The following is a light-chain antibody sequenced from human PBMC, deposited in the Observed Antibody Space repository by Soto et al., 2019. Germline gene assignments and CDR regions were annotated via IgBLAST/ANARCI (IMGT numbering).Light chain of an antibody. J-gene: IGLJ1*01. V-gene: IGLV2-14*01. Sequence: QSALTQPASVSGSPGQSITISCTGTISDFVIYNYVSWYQQHPGKAPKLMLYGVSNRPSGVSNRFSGSKSGNTASLTISGLQAEDEADYYCSSHTMRSALQVFGTGTKLTVL. CDR2: GVS. CDR3: SSHTMRSALQV. CDR1: ISDFVIYNY.